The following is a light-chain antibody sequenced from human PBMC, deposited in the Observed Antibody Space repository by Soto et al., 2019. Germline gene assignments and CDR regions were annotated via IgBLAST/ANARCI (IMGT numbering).Light chain of an antibody. CDR1: QSISTW. Sequence: ASVGARVTITCRASQSISTWLDWYQQKPGKAPKLLIYDASSLESGVPSRFGGGGSGTEFTLTIIIFQAEDFVRYCSKVYAFLLCRFGHG. CDR3: KVYAFLLCR. CDR2: DAS. J-gene: IGKJ2*04. V-gene: IGKV1-5*01.